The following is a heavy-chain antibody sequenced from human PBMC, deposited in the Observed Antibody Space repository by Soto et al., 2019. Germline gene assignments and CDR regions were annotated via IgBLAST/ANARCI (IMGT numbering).Heavy chain of an antibody. V-gene: IGHV1-18*04. J-gene: IGHJ5*02. D-gene: IGHD3-10*01. CDR1: GYTFTSYG. CDR2: ISAYNGNT. Sequence: QVQLVQSGAEVKKPGASVKVSCKASGYTFTSYGISWVRQAPGQGLEWMGWISAYNGNTNYAQKLQGRDTMTTDTSTSTAYMELRSRRSDDTAVYYCARGQSMVRGVHRNNWFDPWGQGTLVTVSS. CDR3: ARGQSMVRGVHRNNWFDP.